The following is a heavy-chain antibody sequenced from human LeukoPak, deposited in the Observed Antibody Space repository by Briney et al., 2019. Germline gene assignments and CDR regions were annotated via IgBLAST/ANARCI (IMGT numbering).Heavy chain of an antibody. CDR2: INPNSGGT. CDR1: GFTFSSYG. D-gene: IGHD3-3*01. Sequence: GGSLRLSCAASGFTFSSYGMSWVRQAPGQGLEWMGWINPNSGGTNYAQKFQGRVTMTRDTSISTAYMELSRLRSDDTAVYYCARDKGAVIAGYMDVWGKGTTVTISS. V-gene: IGHV1-2*02. J-gene: IGHJ6*03. CDR3: ARDKGAVIAGYMDV.